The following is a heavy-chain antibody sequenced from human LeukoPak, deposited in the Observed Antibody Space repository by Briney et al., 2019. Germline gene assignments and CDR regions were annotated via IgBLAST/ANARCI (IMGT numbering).Heavy chain of an antibody. V-gene: IGHV3-64*01. Sequence: RTGGSLRLSCAASGFTFNNYVMHWVRQAPGKGLEHVSIISSNGDGTYYASSVEGRFAISRDNSKNTLYLQLGSLRPDDMAVYYCVRSRSGYNVLDFWGQGTLVTVSS. J-gene: IGHJ4*02. CDR3: VRSRSGYNVLDF. D-gene: IGHD5-24*01. CDR1: GFTFNNYV. CDR2: ISSNGDGT.